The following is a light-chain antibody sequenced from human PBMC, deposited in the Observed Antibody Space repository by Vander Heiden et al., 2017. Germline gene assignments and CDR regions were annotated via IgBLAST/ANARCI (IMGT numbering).Light chain of an antibody. CDR1: QSISSW. V-gene: IGKV1-5*01. Sequence: IQLTHSPSTLSASVGDRVTITCRASQSISSWLAWYQQKPGKAPKLLIYDASSLESGVPSRFSGSGSGTEFTLTISSLQPDDFATYYCQQYNSYSPTFGQGTKVEIK. CDR3: QQYNSYSPT. J-gene: IGKJ1*01. CDR2: DAS.